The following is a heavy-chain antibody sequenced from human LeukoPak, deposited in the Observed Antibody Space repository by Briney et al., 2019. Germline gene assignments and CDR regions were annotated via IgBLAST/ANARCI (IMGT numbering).Heavy chain of an antibody. J-gene: IGHJ4*02. V-gene: IGHV3-33*01. CDR2: KWYDGTNK. CDR3: AREANRVPGTMYFDY. D-gene: IGHD2-2*01. CDR1: GFTFSSYG. Sequence: AGRSLRLSCAASGFTFSSYGIHWVRQAPGKGLEWVAVKWYDGTNKFYADSVKGRFTISRDNSKNTLNLQMNSLRAEDTAVYYCAREANRVPGTMYFDYWGQGTLVTVSS.